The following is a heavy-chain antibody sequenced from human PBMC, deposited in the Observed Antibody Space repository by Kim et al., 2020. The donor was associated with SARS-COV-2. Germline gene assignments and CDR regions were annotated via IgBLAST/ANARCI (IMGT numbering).Heavy chain of an antibody. CDR3: ARGGCSSTSCYTFSDY. D-gene: IGHD2-2*02. V-gene: IGHV4-34*01. Sequence: SLKSRVTISVDTSKNQFSLKLSSVTAADTAVYYCARGGCSSTSCYTFSDYWGQGTLVTVSS. J-gene: IGHJ4*02.